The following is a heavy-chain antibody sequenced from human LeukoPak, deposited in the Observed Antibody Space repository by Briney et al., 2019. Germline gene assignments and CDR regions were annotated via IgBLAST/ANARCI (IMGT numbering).Heavy chain of an antibody. V-gene: IGHV1-46*01. CDR2: INPSGGST. J-gene: IGHJ5*02. CDR3: AIPARAAAGTKGYWFDP. D-gene: IGHD6-13*01. Sequence: ASVKVSCKASGYTFTSYAMHWVRQAPGQRLEWMGIINPSGGSTSYAQNFQGRVTMTRDTSTSTVYMELSSLRSEDTAVYYCAIPARAAAGTKGYWFDPWGQGTLVTVSS. CDR1: GYTFTSYA.